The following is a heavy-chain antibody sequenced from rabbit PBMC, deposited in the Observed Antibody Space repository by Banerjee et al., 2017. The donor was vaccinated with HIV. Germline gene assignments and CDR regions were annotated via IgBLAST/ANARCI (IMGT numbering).Heavy chain of an antibody. D-gene: IGHD6-1*01. Sequence: QEQLVESGGGLVKPEGSLTLTCTASGFSFSNKAVMCWVRQAPGKGLEWIACINVVTGKAVYASWAKGRYTFSKTSSTTVTLQMTSLTAADTATYFCARSTYGYDDYADLYYAAMDLWGPGTLVTVS. CDR2: INVVTGKA. J-gene: IGHJ6*01. CDR3: ARSTYGYDDYADLYYAAMDL. CDR1: GFSFSNKAV. V-gene: IGHV1S45*01.